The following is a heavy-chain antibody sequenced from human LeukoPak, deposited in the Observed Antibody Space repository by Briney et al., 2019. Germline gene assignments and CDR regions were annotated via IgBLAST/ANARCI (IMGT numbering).Heavy chain of an antibody. CDR3: ARDRSSGWEGNWFDP. V-gene: IGHV1-3*01. Sequence: ASVKVSCKASGYTFTSYAMHWVRQAPGQRLEWMGWINAGNGNTKYSQKFQGRVTITRDTSASTAYMELSSLRSEDTAVDYCARDRSSGWEGNWFDPWGQGTLVTVSS. CDR1: GYTFTSYA. J-gene: IGHJ5*02. CDR2: INAGNGNT. D-gene: IGHD6-19*01.